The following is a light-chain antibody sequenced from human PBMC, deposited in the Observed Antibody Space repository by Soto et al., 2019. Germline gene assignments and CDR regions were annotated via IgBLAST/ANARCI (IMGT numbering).Light chain of an antibody. V-gene: IGKV3-20*01. CDR1: HSVSSTY. Sequence: EIVFTQSPGTLSLSQGERATLSCRASHSVSSTYLAWYQQKPGQAPRLLIYAASSRAPGITDRFSGGGSGTDFTLTISRLEPEDFAVYYCQQYGSAPFAFGGGTKVDI. CDR2: AAS. CDR3: QQYGSAPFA. J-gene: IGKJ4*01.